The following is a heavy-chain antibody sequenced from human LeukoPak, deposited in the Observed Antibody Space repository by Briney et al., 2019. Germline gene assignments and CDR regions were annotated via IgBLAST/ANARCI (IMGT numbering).Heavy chain of an antibody. CDR1: GFTFSSYS. CDR3: ARAAEQWLLTFDY. D-gene: IGHD6-19*01. Sequence: PGGSLRLSCAASGFTFSSYSMNWVRQAPGKGLEWVSVIYSGGSTYYADSVKGRFTISRDNSKNTLYLQMNSLRAEDTAVYYCARAAEQWLLTFDYWGQGTLVTVSS. V-gene: IGHV3-53*01. J-gene: IGHJ4*02. CDR2: IYSGGST.